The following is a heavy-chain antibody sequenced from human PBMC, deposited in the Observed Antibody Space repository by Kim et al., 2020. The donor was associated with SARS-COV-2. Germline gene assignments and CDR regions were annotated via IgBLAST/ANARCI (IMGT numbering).Heavy chain of an antibody. CDR3: ARGQPLDY. V-gene: IGHV4-31*03. CDR2: ISYSGNS. D-gene: IGHD2-2*01. J-gene: IGHJ4*02. CDR1: GGSIRSGGKF. Sequence: SETLSLTCSVSGGSIRSGGKFWTWIRQHPAKGLEWIGYISYSGNSHYSPSLRSRVSISLQTSENQFSLELTSVTAADTAVYYCARGQPLDYWGQGTLVTVSS.